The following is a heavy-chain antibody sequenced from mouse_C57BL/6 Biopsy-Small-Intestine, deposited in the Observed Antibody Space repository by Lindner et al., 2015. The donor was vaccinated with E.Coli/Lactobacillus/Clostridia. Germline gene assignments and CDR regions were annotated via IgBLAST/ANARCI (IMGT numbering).Heavy chain of an antibody. Sequence: VQLQESGAGLVKPGATVKISCKASGYAFSTYWMNWVKQRPGKGLEWIGQIYPGDGDINHNGEFRDKATLTADKSSSTAYMQLSSLTSEDSAVYFCARGSNWYFDVWGTGTTVTVSS. CDR2: IYPGDGDI. CDR3: ARGSNWYFDV. J-gene: IGHJ1*03. CDR1: GYAFSTYW. V-gene: IGHV1-80*01.